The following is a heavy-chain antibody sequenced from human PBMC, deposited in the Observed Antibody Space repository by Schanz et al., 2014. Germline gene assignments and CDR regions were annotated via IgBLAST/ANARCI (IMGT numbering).Heavy chain of an antibody. CDR3: AKSKSQLPLYDY. V-gene: IGHV3-30*04. J-gene: IGHJ4*02. CDR1: TSLFSRSV. D-gene: IGHD2-21*01. Sequence: QVDLVESGGGVVQPGRSLTLSCAVSTSLFSRSVIHWVRQAPGKGLEWVAVMWNDGIKTHYADSGKGRFTISRDNSKNTVYLQMNSLRTDDTAMYYCAKSKSQLPLYDYWGQGTLVAVSS. CDR2: MWNDGIKT.